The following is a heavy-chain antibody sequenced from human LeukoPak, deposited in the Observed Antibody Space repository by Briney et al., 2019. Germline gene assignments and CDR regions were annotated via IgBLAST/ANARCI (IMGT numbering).Heavy chain of an antibody. D-gene: IGHD2-15*01. J-gene: IGHJ4*02. CDR1: GGPITSGGYY. CDR2: IYYDGTT. Sequence: SQTLSLTCTVSGGPITSGGYYWSWIRQYPGKGLEWIGYIYYDGTTYYNPSLKSRVTISVDTSESQFSLKLSSVTAADTAVYYCARVLVTPKYYFDYWGQGTLVTVSS. CDR3: ARVLVTPKYYFDY. V-gene: IGHV4-31*03.